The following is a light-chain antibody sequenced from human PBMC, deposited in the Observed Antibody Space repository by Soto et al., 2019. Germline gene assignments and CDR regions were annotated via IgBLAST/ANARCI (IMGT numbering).Light chain of an antibody. V-gene: IGKV3-15*01. CDR1: QSVSSN. CDR2: GAS. J-gene: IGKJ4*01. CDR3: QQYNNLPAP. Sequence: EIVMTQSPATLSVSPGERATLSCRASQSVSSNLAWYQQKPGQAPRLLIYGASTRATGIPARFSGSGSGTEFTLTISILQSEDFAVYYCQQYNNLPAPFGGGTKVEIK.